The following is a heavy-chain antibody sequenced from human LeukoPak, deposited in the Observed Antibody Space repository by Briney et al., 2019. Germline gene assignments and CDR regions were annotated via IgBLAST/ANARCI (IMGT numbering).Heavy chain of an antibody. D-gene: IGHD6-19*01. CDR3: ARSVAGHFDY. CDR2: ISWNSGSI. J-gene: IGHJ4*02. V-gene: IGHV3-9*01. Sequence: GGSLRLSCAASGFTFDDYAMHWVRQAPGKGLEWVSGISWNSGSIGYADSVKGRFTISRDNAKNSLYLQMNSLSAEDTAVYYCARSVAGHFDYWGQGTLVTVSS. CDR1: GFTFDDYA.